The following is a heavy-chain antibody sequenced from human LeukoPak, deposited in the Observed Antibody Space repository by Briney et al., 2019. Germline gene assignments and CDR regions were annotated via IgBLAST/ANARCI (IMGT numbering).Heavy chain of an antibody. Sequence: ASVKVPCKASGYTFTGYYMHWVRQAPGQGLEWMGRINPNSGGTNYAQKFQGRVTMTRDTSISTAYMELSRLRSDDTAVYYCARARQQLVQGVDYWGQGTLVTVSS. D-gene: IGHD6-13*01. CDR3: ARARQQLVQGVDY. V-gene: IGHV1-2*06. J-gene: IGHJ4*02. CDR2: INPNSGGT. CDR1: GYTFTGYY.